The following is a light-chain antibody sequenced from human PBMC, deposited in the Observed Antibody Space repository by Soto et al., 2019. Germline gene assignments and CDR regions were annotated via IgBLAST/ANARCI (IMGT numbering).Light chain of an antibody. V-gene: IGLV1-47*01. CDR3: ATWDDSLGGPV. Sequence: QSVLTQPPTASGTPGQRVTISCSGGSSNVGTNSVYWYRHLPGTAPNLLMYRNNRRPSGVPDRFSGSKSGTSASLAISGLRSEDEAIYSCATWDDSLGGPVLGGGTKLTVL. CDR2: RNN. CDR1: SSNVGTNS. J-gene: IGLJ2*01.